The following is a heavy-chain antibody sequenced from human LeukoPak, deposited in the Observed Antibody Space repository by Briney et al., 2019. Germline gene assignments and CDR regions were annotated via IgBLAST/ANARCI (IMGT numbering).Heavy chain of an antibody. J-gene: IGHJ5*02. D-gene: IGHD3-22*01. V-gene: IGHV1-46*01. CDR1: GYTFTSYY. Sequence: ASVKVSCKASGYTFTSYYMHWARQAPGQGLEWMGIINPSGGSTSYAQNFQGRVTMTRDTSTSTVYMELSSLRSEDTAVYYCASSADSSGYYTWFDPWGQGTLVTVSS. CDR3: ASSADSSGYYTWFDP. CDR2: INPSGGST.